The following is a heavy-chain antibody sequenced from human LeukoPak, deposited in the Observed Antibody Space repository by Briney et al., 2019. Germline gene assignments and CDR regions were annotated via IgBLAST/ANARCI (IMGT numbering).Heavy chain of an antibody. CDR1: GFIFSSYW. Sequence: GGSLRLSCAASGFIFSSYWMTWVRQAPGKGLEWVAVTSSDLNVKLYADSVKGRFTISRDNSRSTLYLQMNSLRPEDTAIYYCAREGYYGSGSPPSLYFDYWGQGTLVTVSS. CDR3: AREGYYGSGSPPSLYFDY. D-gene: IGHD3-10*01. CDR2: TSSDLNVK. V-gene: IGHV3-30*03. J-gene: IGHJ4*02.